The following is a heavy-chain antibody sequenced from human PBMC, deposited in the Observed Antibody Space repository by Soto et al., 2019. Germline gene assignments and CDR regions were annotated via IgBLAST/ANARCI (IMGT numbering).Heavy chain of an antibody. CDR3: AKKIEARGSGGGDV. CDR1: GFTFGSYT. V-gene: IGHV3-43*01. CDR2: ISWNGGSS. D-gene: IGHD3-10*01. Sequence: EEQLVESGGAVVQPGGSLRLSCEASGFTFGSYTMHWVRQAPGKGLEWVSLISWNGGSSFYADSVKGRFTISRDNSRDPLYLQMNSLSPEDGPLYYCAKKIEARGSGGGDVWGHGTTVTVSS. J-gene: IGHJ6*02.